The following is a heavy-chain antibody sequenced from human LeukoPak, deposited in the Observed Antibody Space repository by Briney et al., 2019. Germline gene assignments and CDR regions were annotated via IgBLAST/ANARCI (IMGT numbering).Heavy chain of an antibody. Sequence: ASVKVSCKASGYTFTDYYMHWVRQAPGQGLEWMGIINPSGGSTSYAQKFQGRVTMTRDMSTSTVYMELSSLRSEDTAVYYCARDLEDSSGYSPAAFDIWGQGTMVTVSS. CDR3: ARDLEDSSGYSPAAFDI. CDR1: GYTFTDYY. V-gene: IGHV1-46*01. CDR2: INPSGGST. J-gene: IGHJ3*02. D-gene: IGHD3-22*01.